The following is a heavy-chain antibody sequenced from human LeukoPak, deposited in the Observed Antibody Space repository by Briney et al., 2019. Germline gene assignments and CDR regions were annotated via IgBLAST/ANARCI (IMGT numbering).Heavy chain of an antibody. CDR3: ARGVQLERRAEDYYYCYYMDV. V-gene: IGHV3-21*01. CDR1: GFTFSSYS. Sequence: GGSLRLFCAASGFTFSSYSMNWVRQAPGKGLEWVSSISSSSSYIYYADSVKGRFTISRDNAKNSLYLQMNSLRAEDTAVYYCARGVQLERRAEDYYYCYYMDVWGKGTTVTVSS. D-gene: IGHD1-1*01. CDR2: ISSSSSYI. J-gene: IGHJ6*03.